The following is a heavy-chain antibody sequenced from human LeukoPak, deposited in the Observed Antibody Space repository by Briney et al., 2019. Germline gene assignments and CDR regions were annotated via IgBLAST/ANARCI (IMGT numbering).Heavy chain of an antibody. CDR1: GFTFSSHW. D-gene: IGHD5-18*01. V-gene: IGHV3-7*01. J-gene: IGHJ4*02. CDR2: IKKDGSEK. Sequence: GGSLRLSCAASGFTFSSHWMSWVRQAPGKGLEWVANIKKDGSEKYYVDAVKGRFTISRDNAKTSLYLQMNSLRAEDTAVYYCARDLSGVTGYTYGRGIDYWGQGTLVTVSS. CDR3: ARDLSGVTGYTYGRGIDY.